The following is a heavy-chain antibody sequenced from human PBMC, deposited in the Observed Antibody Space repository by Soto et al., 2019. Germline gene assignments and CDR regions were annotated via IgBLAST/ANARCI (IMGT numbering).Heavy chain of an antibody. V-gene: IGHV3-15*01. CDR3: TWTGTNWFAS. CDR2: IKSGGPT. CDR1: GFTFSDAW. J-gene: IGHJ5*01. D-gene: IGHD1-1*01. Sequence: EVQLVESGGGLVKPGGSLRLSCTASGFTFSDAWMSWVRQAPGKGLEWVGRIKSGGPTDYAAPVKGRFTISRDDSKSTVYLQMNSLKTEDTAVYYCTWTGTNWFASWGQGTLVTVSS.